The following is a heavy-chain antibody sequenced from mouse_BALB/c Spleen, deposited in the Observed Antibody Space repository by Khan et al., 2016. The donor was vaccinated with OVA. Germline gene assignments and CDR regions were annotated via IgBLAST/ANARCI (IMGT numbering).Heavy chain of an antibody. CDR2: ISSDSNTI. J-gene: IGHJ2*01. D-gene: IGHD1-1*01. CDR3: ATSYFYGYYFDY. Sequence: LVQSGGSRKLSCAASGFTFTSYGMHWIRQAPEKGLEWVAYISSDSNTIYYADTVKGRFTISRDNPKNTPFLQMTSLRSGDTAMYFCATSYFYGYYFDYWGQGTTLTVSS. CDR1: GFTFTSYG. V-gene: IGHV5-17*02.